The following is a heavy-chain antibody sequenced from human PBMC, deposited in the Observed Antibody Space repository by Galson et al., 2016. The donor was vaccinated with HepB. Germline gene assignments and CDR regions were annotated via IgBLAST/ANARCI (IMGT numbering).Heavy chain of an antibody. J-gene: IGHJ4*02. CDR1: GFTFSSYAM. Sequence: SLRLSCAPSGFTFSSYAMSWVRQAPGQGLEWIGEVHPARGTNYNPSLKSRVTLSVDQSKNQFSLQLRSVTDADTAVYFCAKNGAYCSDYWGQGTLVTVSS. V-gene: IGHV4-4*01. D-gene: IGHD2-8*01. CDR3: AKNGAYCSDY. CDR2: VHPARGT.